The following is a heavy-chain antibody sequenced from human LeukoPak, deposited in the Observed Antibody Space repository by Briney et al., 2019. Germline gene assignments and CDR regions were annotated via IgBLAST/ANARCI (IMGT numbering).Heavy chain of an antibody. Sequence: GESLKISCKGSGYTFTKYWIGWVRQTPGKGLECMGIIYPGDSDTRYSPSFQGQVTISADKSISNAYLQWSSLKASDTAMYYCARRDMATNTPFDYWGQGTLVTVSS. V-gene: IGHV5-51*01. D-gene: IGHD5-24*01. CDR1: GYTFTKYW. CDR2: IYPGDSDT. CDR3: ARRDMATNTPFDY. J-gene: IGHJ4*02.